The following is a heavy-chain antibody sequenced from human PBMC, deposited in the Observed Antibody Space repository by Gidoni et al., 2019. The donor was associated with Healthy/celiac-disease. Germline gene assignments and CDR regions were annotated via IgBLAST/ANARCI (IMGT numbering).Heavy chain of an antibody. J-gene: IGHJ4*02. CDR1: GFTFSSYS. V-gene: IGHV3-21*01. CDR3: ARDSGSYGGFYYFDY. D-gene: IGHD3-10*01. CDR2: ISSSSSYI. Sequence: EVQLVESGGGLVKPGGSLRLSCAASGFTFSSYSMNWVRQAPGKGLEWVSSISSSSSYIYYAASVKGRFTISRDNAKNSLYLQMNSLRAEDTAVYYCARDSGSYGGFYYFDYWGQGTLVTVSS.